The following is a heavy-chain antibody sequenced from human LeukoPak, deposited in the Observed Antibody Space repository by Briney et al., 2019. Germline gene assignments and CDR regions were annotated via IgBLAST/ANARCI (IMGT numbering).Heavy chain of an antibody. V-gene: IGHV3-23*01. J-gene: IGHJ1*01. CDR2: ISGSGGST. Sequence: GGSLRLSCAASGFTFSYAMSWVRQAPGKGLEWVSAISGSGGSTYYADSVKGRFTISRDNAKNSLYLQMNSLRAEDTAVYYRASHTSSGSPEYFPHWGQGTPVTVSS. D-gene: IGHD2-2*01. CDR3: ASHTSSGSPEYFPH. CDR1: GFTFSYA.